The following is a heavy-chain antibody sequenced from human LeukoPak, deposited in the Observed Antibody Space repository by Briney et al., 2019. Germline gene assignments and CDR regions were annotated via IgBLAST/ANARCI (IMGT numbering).Heavy chain of an antibody. J-gene: IGHJ3*02. CDR3: ARGPLPYYYDSSGYYAFDI. Sequence: ASVKVSCKASGYTFTGYYMHWVRQAPGQGLAWMGWINPNSGGTNYAQKFQGRVTMTRDTSISTAYMELSRLRSDDTAVYYCARGPLPYYYDSSGYYAFDIWGQGTMVTVSS. D-gene: IGHD3-22*01. CDR1: GYTFTGYY. V-gene: IGHV1-2*02. CDR2: INPNSGGT.